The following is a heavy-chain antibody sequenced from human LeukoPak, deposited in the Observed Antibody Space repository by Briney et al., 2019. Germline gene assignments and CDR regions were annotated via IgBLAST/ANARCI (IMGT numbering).Heavy chain of an antibody. CDR3: ARLGYDSSGYYTPYYFDY. CDR1: GGSISSSSYY. Sequence: PSETLSLTCTVSGGSISSSSYYWGWIRQPPGKGLEWIGSIYYSGSTYYNPSLKSRVTISVDTSKNQFSLKLSSVTAADTAVHYCARLGYDSSGYYTPYYFDYWGQGTLVTVSS. CDR2: IYYSGST. D-gene: IGHD3-22*01. J-gene: IGHJ4*02. V-gene: IGHV4-39*01.